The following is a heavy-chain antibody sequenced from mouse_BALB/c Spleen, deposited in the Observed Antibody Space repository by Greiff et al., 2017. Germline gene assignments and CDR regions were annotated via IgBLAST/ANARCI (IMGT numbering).Heavy chain of an antibody. CDR1: GYTFTSYW. Sequence: QVQLQQSGAELAKPGASVKMSCKASGYTFTSYWMHWVKQRPGQGLEWIGYINPSTGYTEYNQKFKDKATLTADKSSSTAYMQLSSLTSEDSAVYYCARESLVRNYYAMDYWGQGTSVTVSS. CDR3: ARESLVRNYYAMDY. V-gene: IGHV1-7*01. J-gene: IGHJ4*01. CDR2: INPSTGYT. D-gene: IGHD2-10*02.